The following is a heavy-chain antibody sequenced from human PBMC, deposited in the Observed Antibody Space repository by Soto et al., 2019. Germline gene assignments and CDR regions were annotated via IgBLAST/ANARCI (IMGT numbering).Heavy chain of an antibody. J-gene: IGHJ6*02. Sequence: QVQLQESGPGLVKPSGTLSLTCAVSGGSISSSNWWSWVRQPPGKGLEWIGEIYHSGSTNYNPSLKSXXTXSXXKSKNQFSLKLSSVTAADTAVYYCARGRYYYGMDVWGQGTTVTVSS. CDR3: ARGRYYYGMDV. CDR1: GGSISSSNW. V-gene: IGHV4-4*02. CDR2: IYHSGST.